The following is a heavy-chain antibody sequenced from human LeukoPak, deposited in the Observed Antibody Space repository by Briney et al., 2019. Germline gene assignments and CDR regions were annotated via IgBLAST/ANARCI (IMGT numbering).Heavy chain of an antibody. J-gene: IGHJ4*02. V-gene: IGHV3-7*01. CDR2: IKQDGRES. D-gene: IGHD3-3*01. CDR1: GFTFSNYW. Sequence: GGSLRLSCAASGFTFSNYWMSWVGRAPGKGREGVAKIKQDGRESYSVDSVRGRFTISRDNAKISLYLQTNSLRAEDTSVYYCARDFWGAYRVDYFDCWGQGTLVTVSS. CDR3: ARDFWGAYRVDYFDC.